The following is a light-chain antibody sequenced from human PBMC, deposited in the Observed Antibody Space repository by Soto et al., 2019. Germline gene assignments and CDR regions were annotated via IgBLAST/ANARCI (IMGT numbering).Light chain of an antibody. CDR3: LQYYTTPEA. V-gene: IGKV4-1*01. J-gene: IGKJ1*01. CDR1: QSILYSSNNKNY. CDR2: WAS. Sequence: DIVMTQSPDSLAVSLGERATINCKFSQSILYSSNNKNYLAWYQQKPGQRPKLLIYWASTRESGVPDRFSGSGSGTDFTLTISSLQAEDAAVYYCLQYYTTPEAFGQGTKVEIK.